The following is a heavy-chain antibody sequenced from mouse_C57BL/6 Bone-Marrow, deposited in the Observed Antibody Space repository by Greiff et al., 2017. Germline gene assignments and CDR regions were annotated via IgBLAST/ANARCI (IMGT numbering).Heavy chain of an antibody. V-gene: IGHV1-82*01. J-gene: IGHJ2*01. CDR2: IYPGDGDT. CDR1: GYAFSSSW. Sequence: QVQLKQSGPELVKPGASVKISCKASGYAFSSSWMNWVKQRPGKGLEWIGRIYPGDGDTNYNGKFKGKATLTADKSSSTAYMQLSSLTSEDSAVYFCARGNWYYFDYWGQGTTLTVSS. CDR3: ARGNWYYFDY. D-gene: IGHD4-1*01.